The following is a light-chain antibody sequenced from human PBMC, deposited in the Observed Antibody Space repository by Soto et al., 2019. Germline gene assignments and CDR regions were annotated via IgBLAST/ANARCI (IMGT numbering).Light chain of an antibody. CDR3: QHYNSYSEA. V-gene: IGKV1-16*01. Sequence: DIQMTQSPSSLSASVGDRVTLTCRASQGISTYLNWYQQRPGKAPKLLIYAASSLQSGVPSRFSGSGSGTEFTLTISSLQPDDFATYYCQHYNSYSEAVGQGTKVDNK. CDR1: QGISTY. CDR2: AAS. J-gene: IGKJ1*01.